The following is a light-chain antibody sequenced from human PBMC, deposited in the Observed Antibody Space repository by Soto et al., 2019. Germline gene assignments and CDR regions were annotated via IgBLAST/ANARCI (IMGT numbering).Light chain of an antibody. CDR2: AAS. V-gene: IGKV3-20*01. CDR1: QSFSSNY. CDR3: QEYGSSRT. Sequence: EIVLTQSPGTLSLSPGERATLSCRASQSFSSNYLAWYQQKPGQAPRLLIYAASSRATGIPDRFSGGGSGTDFTLTISRLEPEDFAVYYCQEYGSSRTFGQGTKVEIK. J-gene: IGKJ1*01.